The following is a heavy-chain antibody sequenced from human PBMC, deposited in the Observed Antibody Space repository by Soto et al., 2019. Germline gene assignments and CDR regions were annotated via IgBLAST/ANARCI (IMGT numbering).Heavy chain of an antibody. D-gene: IGHD3-22*01. CDR2: IIPICGTA. J-gene: IGHJ4*02. CDR1: GCTFSSYA. CDR3: AELMHYDSSGYRGVYFDY. Sequence: QVQLVQSGAEVKKPGSSVKVSCKASGCTFSSYAISWVRQAPGQGLEWMGGIIPICGTANYAQKFKGRVTITADESTSTAYVELSSLRSEDTAVYYCAELMHYDSSGYRGVYFDYWGQGTLVTVSS. V-gene: IGHV1-69*01.